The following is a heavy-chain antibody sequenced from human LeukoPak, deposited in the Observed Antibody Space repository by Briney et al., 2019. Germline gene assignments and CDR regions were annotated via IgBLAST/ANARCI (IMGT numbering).Heavy chain of an antibody. V-gene: IGHV4-34*01. D-gene: IGHD3-3*01. Sequence: SETLSLTCAVYGVIFQDNYWSWIRQPPGKGLDWIGEINHSGTTNYNPSLKSRVTMSLDTSKNQLSLKLNSVTAADTAVYYCARVPLRFLEPFDNWGQGTLVTVSS. J-gene: IGHJ4*02. CDR3: ARVPLRFLEPFDN. CDR2: INHSGTT. CDR1: GVIFQDNY.